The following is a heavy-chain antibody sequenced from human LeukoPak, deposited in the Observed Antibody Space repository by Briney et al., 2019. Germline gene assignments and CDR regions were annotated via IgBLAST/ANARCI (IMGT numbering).Heavy chain of an antibody. Sequence: GGSLRLSCAASGFTFSSYGMHWVRQAPGKGLEWVAFIRYDGSNKYYADSVKGRFTISRDNSKNTLYLQMNSLRAEDTAVYYCAKDPRRIVGATKGMDVWGKGTTVTVSS. J-gene: IGHJ6*03. CDR2: IRYDGSNK. V-gene: IGHV3-30*02. D-gene: IGHD1-26*01. CDR3: AKDPRRIVGATKGMDV. CDR1: GFTFSSYG.